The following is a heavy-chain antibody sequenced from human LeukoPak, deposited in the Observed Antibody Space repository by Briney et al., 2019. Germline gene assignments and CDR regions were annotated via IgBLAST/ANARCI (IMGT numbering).Heavy chain of an antibody. CDR1: GGSISSSSYY. J-gene: IGHJ5*02. CDR2: IYYSGST. CDR3: ARKMAAAGWWFDP. V-gene: IGHV4-61*01. D-gene: IGHD6-13*01. Sequence: PSETLSLTCTVSGGSISSSSYYWSWIRQPPGKGLEWIGYIYYSGSTNYNPSLKSRVTISVDTSKNQFSLKLSSVTAADTAVYYCARKMAAAGWWFDPWGQGTLVTVSS.